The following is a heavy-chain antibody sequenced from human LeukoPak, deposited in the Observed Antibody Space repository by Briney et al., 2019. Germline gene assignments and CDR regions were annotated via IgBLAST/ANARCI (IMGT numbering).Heavy chain of an antibody. CDR2: IMIGGDGK. J-gene: IGHJ6*02. D-gene: IGHD3-16*02. Sequence: PGGSLRLSCAGSGFTFNNYAMSWVRRAPRKGLEWVSTIMIGGDGKHYADSVKGRFTISRDNSKNTLYLRMNSLRAEDTAVYYCARAGGLSSYNYYGMDVWGQGTTVTVSS. CDR1: GFTFNNYA. V-gene: IGHV3-23*01. CDR3: ARAGGLSSYNYYGMDV.